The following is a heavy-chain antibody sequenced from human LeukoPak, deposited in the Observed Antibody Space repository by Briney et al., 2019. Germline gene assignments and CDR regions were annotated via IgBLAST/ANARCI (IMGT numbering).Heavy chain of an antibody. D-gene: IGHD1-26*01. Sequence: GASVKVSCKASGYTFTSYGISWVRQAPGQGLEWMGWISAYNGNTNYAQKLQGRVTMSTDTSTSTAYMELRSLRSDDTAVYYCARLWELLPLDYWGQEPWSPSPQ. CDR2: ISAYNGNT. V-gene: IGHV1-18*01. CDR1: GYTFTSYG. J-gene: IGHJ4*01. CDR3: ARLWELLPLDY.